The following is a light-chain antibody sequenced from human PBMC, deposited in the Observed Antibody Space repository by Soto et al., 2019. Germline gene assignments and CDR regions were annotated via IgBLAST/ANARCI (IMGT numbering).Light chain of an antibody. CDR3: CSFVGSDSSFV. Sequence: QSALTQPRSVSGSPGQSVTISCTGTSSDVGGYNFVSWYQQHPGKVPKLIIYDVNIRPSGVPDRFSGSKSGNTASLTISGLRAEDEADYYCCSFVGSDSSFVFGSGTKVTV. V-gene: IGLV2-11*01. CDR1: SSDVGGYNF. CDR2: DVN. J-gene: IGLJ1*01.